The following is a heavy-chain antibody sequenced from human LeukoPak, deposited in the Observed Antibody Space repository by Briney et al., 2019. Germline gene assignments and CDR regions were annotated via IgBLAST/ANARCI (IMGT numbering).Heavy chain of an antibody. J-gene: IGHJ4*02. CDR3: AKDRENSGSYYFDY. D-gene: IGHD1-26*01. CDR2: ISYDGSNK. V-gene: IGHV3-30*18. Sequence: PGRSLRLSCAASGLTFSSYGMHWVRQAPGKGLEWVAVISYDGSNKYYADSVKGRFTISRDNSKNTLYLQMNSLRAEDTAVYYRAKDRENSGSYYFDYWGQGTLVTVSS. CDR1: GLTFSSYG.